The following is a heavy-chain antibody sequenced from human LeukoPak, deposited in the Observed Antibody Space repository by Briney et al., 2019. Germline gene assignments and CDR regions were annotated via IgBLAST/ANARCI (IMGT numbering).Heavy chain of an antibody. J-gene: IGHJ6*02. CDR2: INAGNGNT. D-gene: IGHD3-3*01. CDR1: GYTFTSYA. Sequence: GASVKVSCKASGYTFTSYAMHWVRQAPGQRLEWMGWINAGNGNTKYSQKFQGRVTITRDTSASTAYMELSSLRSEDTAVYYCASRRFLASHYYYYGMDVWGQGTTVTVSS. V-gene: IGHV1-3*01. CDR3: ASRRFLASHYYYYGMDV.